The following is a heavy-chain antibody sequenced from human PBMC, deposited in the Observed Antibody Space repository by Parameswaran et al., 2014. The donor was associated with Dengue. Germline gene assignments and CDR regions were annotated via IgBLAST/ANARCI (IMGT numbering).Heavy chain of an antibody. CDR2: ISAYNGNT. V-gene: IGHV1-18*01. CDR1: ISV. J-gene: IGHJ6*02. Sequence: ISVARLVRQAPGQGLEWMGWISAYNGNTNYAQKLQGRVTMTTDTSTSTAYMELRSLRSDDTAVYYCARDRSSHFEDIVVVPAAIPSGDYGMDVWGQGTTVTV. D-gene: IGHD2-2*02. CDR3: ARDRSSHFEDIVVVPAAIPSGDYGMDV.